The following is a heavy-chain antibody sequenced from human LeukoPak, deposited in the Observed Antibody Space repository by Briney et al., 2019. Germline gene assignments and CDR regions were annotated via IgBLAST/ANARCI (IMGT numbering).Heavy chain of an antibody. CDR3: ARDEGGSYYPLPPHFDY. CDR2: ISAYNGNT. J-gene: IGHJ4*02. V-gene: IGHV1-18*01. D-gene: IGHD1-26*01. Sequence: ASVKVSCKASGYTFTSYDINLVRQATGQGLEWMGWISAYNGNTNYAQKLQGRVTMTTDTSTSTAYMELRSLRSDDTAVYYCARDEGGSYYPLPPHFDYWGQGTLVTVSS. CDR1: GYTFTSYD.